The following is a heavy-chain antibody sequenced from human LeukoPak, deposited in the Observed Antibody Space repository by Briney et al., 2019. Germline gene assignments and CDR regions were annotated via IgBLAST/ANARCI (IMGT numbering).Heavy chain of an antibody. Sequence: PSETLSLTCTVSGGSISSSSYYWGWIRQPPGKGLEWIGSIYYSGSTYYNPSLKSRVTISVDTSKNQFSLKLSSVTAADTAVYYCAGMDGSYDSSGYGGDYWGQGTLVTVSS. CDR2: IYYSGST. CDR1: GGSISSSSYY. J-gene: IGHJ4*02. D-gene: IGHD3-22*01. CDR3: AGMDGSYDSSGYGGDY. V-gene: IGHV4-39*07.